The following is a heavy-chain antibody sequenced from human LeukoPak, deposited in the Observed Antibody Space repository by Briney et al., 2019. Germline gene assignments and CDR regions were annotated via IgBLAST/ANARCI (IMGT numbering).Heavy chain of an antibody. CDR1: GFTVSSNY. CDR2: IYSGGFT. V-gene: IGHV3-53*01. J-gene: IGHJ4*02. CDR3: ASGKATAMAQGY. Sequence: GGSLRLSCVASGFTVSSNYMSWVRQAPGKGLEWVSVIYSGGFTDYADSVKGRFTISRDNSKNTLYLQMNSLRVEDTAVYYCASGKATAMAQGYWGQGTLVTVSS. D-gene: IGHD5-18*01.